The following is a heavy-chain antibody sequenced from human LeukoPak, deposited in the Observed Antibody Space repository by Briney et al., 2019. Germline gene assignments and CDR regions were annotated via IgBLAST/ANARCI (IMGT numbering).Heavy chain of an antibody. CDR1: GFTFNNYA. Sequence: GASLRLSCAASGFTFNNYAMNWVRQAPGKGLEWVSVITSSGSTYYADSVKGRFTISRDNSKNTLYLQMNGLRAEDTAIYYCAKDLYGDYDFDCWGRGTLVTVSS. CDR2: ITSSGST. CDR3: AKDLYGDYDFDC. J-gene: IGHJ4*02. D-gene: IGHD4-17*01. V-gene: IGHV3-23*01.